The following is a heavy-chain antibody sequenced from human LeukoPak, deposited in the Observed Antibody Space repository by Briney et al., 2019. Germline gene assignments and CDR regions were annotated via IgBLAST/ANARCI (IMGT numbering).Heavy chain of an antibody. D-gene: IGHD3-10*01. CDR2: ITYDGITT. CDR1: GFTLSSCG. CDR3: VKEQSSGNYRTADF. Sequence: SLRLSCAASGFTLSSCGMHWVRQAPGNGLEWVAVITYDGITTYFDDSVKGRFTISRDTSKSMLYLQMNSLRPEDTAVYYCVKEQSSGNYRTADFWGQGTLVTVSS. J-gene: IGHJ4*02. V-gene: IGHV3-30*18.